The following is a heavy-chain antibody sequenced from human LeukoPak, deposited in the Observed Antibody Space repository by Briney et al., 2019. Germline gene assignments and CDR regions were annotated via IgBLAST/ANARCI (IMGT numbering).Heavy chain of an antibody. CDR1: GESFSGYY. CDR3: ASRGYDIPDYYYYGMDV. CDR2: TNHSGST. J-gene: IGHJ6*04. V-gene: IGHV4-34*01. Sequence: SETLSLTCAVYGESFSGYYWSWIRQPPGKGLEWIGETNHSGSTNYNPSLKSRVTISVDTSKNQFSLKLSSVTAADTAVYYCASRGYDIPDYYYYGMDVWGKGTTVTVSS. D-gene: IGHD3-9*01.